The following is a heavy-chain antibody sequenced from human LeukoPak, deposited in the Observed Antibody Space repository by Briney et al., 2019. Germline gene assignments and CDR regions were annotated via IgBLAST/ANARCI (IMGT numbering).Heavy chain of an antibody. CDR2: ISSDTSTI. V-gene: IGHV3-11*01. CDR3: ARVPVASWIQLDS. Sequence: PGGSLRLSRAASGFTFSDYYMSWIRQAPGKGLEWVSYISSDTSTIYYADSVKGRFTISRDNAKNSLYLQMNSLRAEDTAMYYCARVPVASWIQLDSWGQGTLVTVSS. D-gene: IGHD6-13*01. CDR1: GFTFSDYY. J-gene: IGHJ4*02.